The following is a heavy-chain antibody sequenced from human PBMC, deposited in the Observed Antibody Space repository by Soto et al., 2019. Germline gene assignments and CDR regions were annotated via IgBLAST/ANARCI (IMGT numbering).Heavy chain of an antibody. V-gene: IGHV1-69*01. CDR1: GGTFSSYA. J-gene: IGHJ4*02. CDR3: ASGAQLSIAAAFDY. Sequence: QVQLVQSGAEVKKPGSSVKVSCKASGGTFSSYAISWVRQAPGQGLEWMGGIIPIFGTANYAQKFQGRVTITAGECTNTAYMELRCLTSEDTAVYYCASGAQLSIAAAFDYWGQGTLVTVSS. CDR2: IIPIFGTA. D-gene: IGHD6-13*01.